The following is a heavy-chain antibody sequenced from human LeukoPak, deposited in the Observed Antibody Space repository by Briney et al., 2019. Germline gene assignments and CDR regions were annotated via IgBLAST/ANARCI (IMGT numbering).Heavy chain of an antibody. Sequence: SETLSLTCTVSGGSISSYYWSCIRQPPGKGLEWIGYIYYSGSTNYNPSLKSRVTISVDTSKNQFSLKLSSVTAADTAVYYCARSSGYDSPYYFDYWGQGTLVTVSS. CDR1: GGSISSYY. CDR2: IYYSGST. D-gene: IGHD5-12*01. V-gene: IGHV4-59*08. J-gene: IGHJ4*02. CDR3: ARSSGYDSPYYFDY.